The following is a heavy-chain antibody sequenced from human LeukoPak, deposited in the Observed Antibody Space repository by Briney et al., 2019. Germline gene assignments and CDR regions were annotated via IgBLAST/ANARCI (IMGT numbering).Heavy chain of an antibody. CDR1: GYTFTSYG. D-gene: IGHD3-10*01. Sequence: ASVKVSCKASGYTFTSYGVTWVRQAPGQGLEWMGWISAYNGNTKYAQKFQGRVTMTTDTSTSTAYMELSSLRSEDTAVYYCARGGFGEFKGILWGQGTLVTVSS. V-gene: IGHV1-18*01. CDR3: ARGGFGEFKGIL. J-gene: IGHJ4*02. CDR2: ISAYNGNT.